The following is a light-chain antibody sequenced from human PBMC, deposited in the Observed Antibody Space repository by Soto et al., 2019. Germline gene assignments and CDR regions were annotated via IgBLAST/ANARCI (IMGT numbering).Light chain of an antibody. CDR1: QSFSSSY. J-gene: IGKJ1*01. CDR2: GTS. Sequence: ENVLTQSPGTLSLSPGERATLSCRASQSFSSSYLAWYQQKPGQAPRLLIYGTSTRATGVPDRFSGSGSQTDFTLTISRLEPEDFAVYYCQQYGSHGTFGQGTRVEIK. CDR3: QQYGSHGT. V-gene: IGKV3-20*01.